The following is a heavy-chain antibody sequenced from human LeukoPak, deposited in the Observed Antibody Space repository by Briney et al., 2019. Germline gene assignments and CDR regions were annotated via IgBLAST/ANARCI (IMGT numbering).Heavy chain of an antibody. V-gene: IGHV4-4*02. D-gene: IGHD4-23*01. J-gene: IGHJ6*03. CDR3: ARVGGDYGGNSGYYYYYYYMDV. CDR1: GGSISSSNW. CDR2: IYHSGST. Sequence: SETLSLTCAVSGGSISSSNWWSWVRQPPGKGLEWIGSIYHSGSTYYNPSLKSRVTISVDTSKNQFSLKLSSVTAADTAVYYCARVGGDYGGNSGYYYYYYYMDVWGKGTTVTVSS.